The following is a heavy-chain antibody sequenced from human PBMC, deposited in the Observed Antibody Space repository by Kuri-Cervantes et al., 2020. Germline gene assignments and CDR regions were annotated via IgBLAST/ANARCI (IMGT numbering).Heavy chain of an antibody. V-gene: IGHV3-23*01. D-gene: IGHD7-27*01. Sequence: GESLKISCAASGFTFSTYAMTWVRQAPGKGLKWVSAVSGSGGSTYYADSVKGRFTISRDNSKNTLYLQMNSLRAEDTAVYYCAKSSGTGEVNDAFDIWGQGTMVTVSS. CDR1: GFTFSTYA. J-gene: IGHJ3*02. CDR3: AKSSGTGEVNDAFDI. CDR2: VSGSGGST.